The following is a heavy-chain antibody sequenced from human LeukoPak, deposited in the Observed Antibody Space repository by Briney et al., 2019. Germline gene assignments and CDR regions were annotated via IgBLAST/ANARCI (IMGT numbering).Heavy chain of an antibody. CDR2: ISWSSSYI. V-gene: IGHV3-21*01. CDR3: ARDGGASKWSYDYGDYYYYMDV. J-gene: IGHJ6*03. CDR1: GFTFRSYT. Sequence: TGGSLRLSCAASGFTFRSYTMNWVRQAPGKGLEWVSSISWSSSYIFYTDSVKGRFTISRDNAKNSLYLQMNSLRAEDTAVYFCARDGGASKWSYDYGDYYYYMDVWGKGTTVTVSS. D-gene: IGHD4/OR15-4a*01.